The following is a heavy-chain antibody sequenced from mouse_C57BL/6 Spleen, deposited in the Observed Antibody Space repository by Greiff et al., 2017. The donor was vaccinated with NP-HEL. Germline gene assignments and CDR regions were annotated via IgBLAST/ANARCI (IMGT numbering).Heavy chain of an antibody. D-gene: IGHD2-4*01. CDR1: GYAFTNYL. CDR2: INPGSGGT. V-gene: IGHV1-54*01. J-gene: IGHJ4*01. CDR3: ARRAIYYDYDVPPYYAMDY. Sequence: QVQLKESGAELVRPGTSVKVSCKASGYAFTNYLIEWVKQRPGQGLEWIGVINPGSGGTNYNEKFKGKATLTADKSSSTAYMQLSSLTSEDSAVYFCARRAIYYDYDVPPYYAMDYWGQGTSVTVSS.